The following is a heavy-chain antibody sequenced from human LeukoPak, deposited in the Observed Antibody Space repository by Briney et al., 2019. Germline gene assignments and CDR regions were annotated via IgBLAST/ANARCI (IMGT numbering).Heavy chain of an antibody. CDR3: ARYYGSGSYSPFDY. CDR2: IYYSGRT. J-gene: IGHJ4*02. CDR1: GGSISSYY. Sequence: PSETLSLTCTVSGGSISSYYWGWIRQPPGKGLEWIGYIYYSGRTNYNPSLKSRVTISVDTSKNQFSLKLSSVTAADTAVYFCARYYGSGSYSPFDYWGQGILVTVSS. V-gene: IGHV4-59*01. D-gene: IGHD3-10*01.